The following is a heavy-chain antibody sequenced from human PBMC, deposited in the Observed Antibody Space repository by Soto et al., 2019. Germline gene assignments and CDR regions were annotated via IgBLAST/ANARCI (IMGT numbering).Heavy chain of an antibody. CDR3: ARDKNDFWSGPLSPKVEY. CDR1: GFTFSDYY. CDR2: ISSSGSTI. D-gene: IGHD3-3*01. V-gene: IGHV3-11*01. J-gene: IGHJ4*02. Sequence: PGGSLRLSCAASGFTFSDYYMSWIRQAPGKGLEWVSYISSSGSTIYYADSVKGRFTISRDNAKNSLYLQMNSLRAEDTAVYYCARDKNDFWSGPLSPKVEYWRQGIRVTVSA.